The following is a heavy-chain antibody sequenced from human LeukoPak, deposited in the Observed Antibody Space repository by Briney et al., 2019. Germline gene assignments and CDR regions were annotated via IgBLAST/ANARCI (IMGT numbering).Heavy chain of an antibody. CDR3: ARRTTMVRGVTPPYYYYYYMDV. V-gene: IGHV4-34*01. CDR2: INHSGST. J-gene: IGHJ6*03. Sequence: PSETLSLTCVVYGESFSGYYWSWIRQPPGKGLEWIGEINHSGSTNYNPSLKSRVTISVDTSKNHFSLKLSSVTAADTAVYYCARRTTMVRGVTPPYYYYYYMDVWGKGTTVTISS. CDR1: GESFSGYY. D-gene: IGHD3-10*01.